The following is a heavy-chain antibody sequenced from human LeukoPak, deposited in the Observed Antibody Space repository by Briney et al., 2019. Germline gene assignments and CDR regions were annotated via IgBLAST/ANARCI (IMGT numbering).Heavy chain of an antibody. D-gene: IGHD7-27*01. V-gene: IGHV3-33*01. J-gene: IGHJ4*02. Sequence: GGSLRLSCIGSGFIFGGNAIHWVRQAPGRGLKWVAVIWFDGSKRYYADSVQGRFTISRDNTKSTASLQMNSLRVEDTAVYYCARWGNRALDYWGQGTLVTVSS. CDR2: IWFDGSKR. CDR1: GFIFGGNA. CDR3: ARWGNRALDY.